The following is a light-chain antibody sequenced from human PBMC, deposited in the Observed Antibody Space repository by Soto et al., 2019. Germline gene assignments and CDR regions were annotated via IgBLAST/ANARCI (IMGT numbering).Light chain of an antibody. CDR2: DNN. V-gene: IGLV1-51*01. CDR1: SSNIGNNY. J-gene: IGLJ2*01. CDR3: GTWDSSLSAVV. Sequence: QSVLTQPPSVSAAPGQTVTISCSGSSSNIGNNYVSWYQQLPGTAPKLLIYDNNKRPSGIPDRFSGSKSGTSATLGITGLQTGDEADYYCGTWDSSLSAVVFGGGTHLTVL.